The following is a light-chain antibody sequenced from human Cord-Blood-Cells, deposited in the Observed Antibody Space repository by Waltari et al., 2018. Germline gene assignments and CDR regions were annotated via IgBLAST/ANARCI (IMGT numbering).Light chain of an antibody. CDR3: QQYGSSPFT. V-gene: IGKV3-20*01. CDR2: GAS. CDR1: QSVSSSY. J-gene: IGKJ3*01. Sequence: EIVLTQSPGTLSFSPGERATLSCRASQSVSSSYLAWYQQKPGQAPRLLSYGASSRATGIPDRLSGSGSGTDFTLTISRLEPEDFAVYYCQQYGSSPFTFGPGTKVDIK.